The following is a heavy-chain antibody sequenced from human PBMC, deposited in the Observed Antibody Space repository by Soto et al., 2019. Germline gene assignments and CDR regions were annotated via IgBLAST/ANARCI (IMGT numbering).Heavy chain of an antibody. V-gene: IGHV1-69*01. CDR3: ARAFVAAIQRTGYCSDY. Sequence: SVKVSCKASGFSVSSYAISWVRQAPGQGLQWMGGIIPIFGTANYAQKFQGRVTITADESTSTAYMELSSLRSEYTSVYYCARAFVAAIQRTGYCSDYWGKGTLVTVTS. CDR2: IIPIFGTA. CDR1: GFSVSSYA. J-gene: IGHJ4*02. D-gene: IGHD5-12*01.